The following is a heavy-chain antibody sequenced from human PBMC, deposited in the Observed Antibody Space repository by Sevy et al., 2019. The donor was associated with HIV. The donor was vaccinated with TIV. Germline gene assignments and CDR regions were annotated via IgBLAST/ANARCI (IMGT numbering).Heavy chain of an antibody. V-gene: IGHV3-30*18. D-gene: IGHD1-26*01. J-gene: IGHJ6*02. CDR2: ISHDGINE. CDR1: GFSFSYYG. Sequence: GGSLRLSCIGSGFSFSYYGIHWVRQSPGKGLDWVALISHDGINEYYADSVKGRFTISWDNSKNTVYLEMNSLRNEDTAIYFCANAYSGSYSHSYLYALDVWGQGTTVTVSS. CDR3: ANAYSGSYSHSYLYALDV.